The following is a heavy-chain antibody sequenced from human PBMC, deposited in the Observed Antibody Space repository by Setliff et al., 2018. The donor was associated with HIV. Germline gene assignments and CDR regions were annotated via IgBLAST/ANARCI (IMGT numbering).Heavy chain of an antibody. CDR1: GGSFSAYY. D-gene: IGHD3-10*01. Sequence: PSETLSLTCAVYGGSFSAYYWTWIRQPPGKGLEWIGEISHGGSTSYNPSLKSRVTISLDTSKNQFSLKLTSMTAVDTAVYYCARQVTMIRGVQNYYMDVWGKGTTVTVSS. V-gene: IGHV4-34*01. J-gene: IGHJ6*03. CDR2: ISHGGST. CDR3: ARQVTMIRGVQNYYMDV.